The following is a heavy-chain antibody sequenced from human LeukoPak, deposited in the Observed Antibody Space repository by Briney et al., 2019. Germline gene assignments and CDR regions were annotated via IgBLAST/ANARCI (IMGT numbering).Heavy chain of an antibody. Sequence: GGSLRLSCAASGLTVSSNYMSGVRQAPGKGLEWVSVIYSDGSTYYAESVKGRFTISRDSSKNTLYLQVNSLRAEDTAVYYCARGAGGSYPFDYWGQGTLVTVSS. CDR2: IYSDGST. CDR1: GLTVSSNY. CDR3: ARGAGGSYPFDY. D-gene: IGHD1-26*01. J-gene: IGHJ4*02. V-gene: IGHV3-53*01.